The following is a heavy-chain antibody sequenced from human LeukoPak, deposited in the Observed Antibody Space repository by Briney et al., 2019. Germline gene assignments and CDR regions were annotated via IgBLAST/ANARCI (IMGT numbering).Heavy chain of an antibody. J-gene: IGHJ4*02. CDR2: ISGSGGST. CDR3: AKGKQLAGAGYFDY. Sequence: QPGGSLRLSCAASGFTFRSYAMSWVRQAPGKGLEWVSAISGSGGSTYYADSVKGRFTISRDNSKNTLYLQMNSLRAEDTAVYYCAKGKQLAGAGYFDYWGQGTLVTVSS. D-gene: IGHD6-6*01. V-gene: IGHV3-23*01. CDR1: GFTFRSYA.